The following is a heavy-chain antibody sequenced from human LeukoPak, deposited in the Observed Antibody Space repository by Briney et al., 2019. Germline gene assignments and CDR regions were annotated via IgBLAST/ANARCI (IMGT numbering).Heavy chain of an antibody. CDR3: ARAYCSSTSCPQYFDL. CDR1: GFTVSSNY. CDR2: IYSGGST. J-gene: IGHJ2*01. D-gene: IGHD2-2*01. Sequence: GGSLRLSCAASGFTVSSNYMSWVRQAPGKGLEWVSVIYSGGSTNYADSVKGRFTISRDNSKNTLYLQMNRLRAEDTAVYYCARAYCSSTSCPQYFDLWGRGTLVTVSS. V-gene: IGHV3-53*01.